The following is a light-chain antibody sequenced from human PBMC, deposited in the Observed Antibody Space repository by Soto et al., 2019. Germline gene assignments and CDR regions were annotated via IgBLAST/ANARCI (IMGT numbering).Light chain of an antibody. J-gene: IGLJ3*02. CDR3: CSYAGSYTWV. CDR2: NNN. V-gene: IGLV1-44*01. Sequence: QSVLTQPPSASGTPGQRVTISCSGSGTNIGINTVNWYQQLPGTAPKLLIYNNNQRSSGVPDRFSGSKSGNTASLTISGLQADDEADYYCCSYAGSYTWVFGGGTKLTVL. CDR1: GTNIGINT.